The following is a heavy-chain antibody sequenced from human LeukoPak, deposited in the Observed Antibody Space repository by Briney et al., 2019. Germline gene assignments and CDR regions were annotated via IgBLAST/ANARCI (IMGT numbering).Heavy chain of an antibody. D-gene: IGHD6-13*01. CDR3: TSSSPTSYSDY. J-gene: IGHJ4*02. CDR2: IFSRGST. Sequence: PGGSLRLSCAASEFSVGSNYMNWVRQAPGKGLECVSVIFSRGSTYYADSVKGRFTISRHNSENTLYLQMNSLRVEDTAVYYCTSSSPTSYSDYWGQGTLVTVSS. V-gene: IGHV3-53*04. CDR1: EFSVGSNY.